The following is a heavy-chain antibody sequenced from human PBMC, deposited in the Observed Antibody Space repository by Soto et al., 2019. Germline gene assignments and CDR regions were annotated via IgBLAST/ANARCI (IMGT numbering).Heavy chain of an antibody. D-gene: IGHD3-10*01. V-gene: IGHV4-31*03. J-gene: IGHJ6*02. Sequence: QVQLQESGPGLVKPSQTLSLTCTVSGGSISSGGYYWSWIRQHPGKGLEWIGYIDYSWSTYYNPYLKSRGTISVDTSKNQFSLKLSSVTAADTAVYYCANIIWFGEFYGMDVWGQGTTVTVSS. CDR1: GGSISSGGYY. CDR3: ANIIWFGEFYGMDV. CDR2: IDYSWST.